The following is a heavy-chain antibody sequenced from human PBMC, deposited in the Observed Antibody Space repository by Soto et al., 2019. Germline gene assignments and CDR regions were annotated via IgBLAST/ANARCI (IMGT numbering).Heavy chain of an antibody. Sequence: QLQLHESGPGLVKPSETLSLTCAVSGDSMSSSDYYWGWIRQPPGKGLEWIGSIYYSGSTYYNPSLQCRVAISVDTSKNQFSLKLKSVPAADTAIYYCARRTVNIRTFYSGLKTHCFDYWGQGAPVTVSS. D-gene: IGHD6-19*01. J-gene: IGHJ4*02. CDR1: GDSMSSSDYY. CDR3: ARRTVNIRTFYSGLKTHCFDY. V-gene: IGHV4-39*01. CDR2: IYYSGST.